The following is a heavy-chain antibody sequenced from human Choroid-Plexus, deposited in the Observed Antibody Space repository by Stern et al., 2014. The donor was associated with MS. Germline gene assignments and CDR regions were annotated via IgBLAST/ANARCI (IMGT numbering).Heavy chain of an antibody. CDR1: GFTFGSCA. V-gene: IGHV3-30*18. CDR2: VSYDGSNK. D-gene: IGHD2/OR15-2a*01. CDR3: AKDRQYLTYFFDH. J-gene: IGHJ5*02. Sequence: VQLVESGGGVVQPGRPLRLSCVASGFTFGSCAMHWVRQAPGKGLEWVAGVSYDGSNKYYADSGKGRFTISRDNSQNTLYMQMRSLRPEDTAVYYCAKDRQYLTYFFDHWGQGSLVTVSS.